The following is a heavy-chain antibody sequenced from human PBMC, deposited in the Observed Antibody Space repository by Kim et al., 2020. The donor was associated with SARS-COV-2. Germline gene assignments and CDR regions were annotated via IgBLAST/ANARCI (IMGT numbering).Heavy chain of an antibody. Sequence: SETLSLTCTVSGGSISSYYWSWIRQPPGKGLEWIGYIYYSGSTNYNPSLKSRVTISVDTSKNQFSLKLSSVTAADTAVDYCARDFDYNGMDVWGQGTTVT. V-gene: IGHV4-59*13. J-gene: IGHJ6*02. D-gene: IGHD3-3*01. CDR3: ARDFDYNGMDV. CDR2: IYYSGST. CDR1: GGSISSYY.